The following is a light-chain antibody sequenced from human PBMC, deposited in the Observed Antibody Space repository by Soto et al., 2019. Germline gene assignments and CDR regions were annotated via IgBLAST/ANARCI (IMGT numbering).Light chain of an antibody. V-gene: IGKV3-11*01. Sequence: EIVLTQSPATLSLSPGERATLSCRASQSVSSYLAWYQQKPGQAPRLLIYDASNRATGIPARFSGSGSGTDCTLAISSLEPEDFALYYCQQRSNWPRIFCQGARLEIK. J-gene: IGKJ5*01. CDR2: DAS. CDR3: QQRSNWPRI. CDR1: QSVSSY.